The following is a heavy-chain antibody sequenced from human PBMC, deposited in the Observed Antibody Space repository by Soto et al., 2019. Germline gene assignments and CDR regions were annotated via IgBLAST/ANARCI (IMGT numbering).Heavy chain of an antibody. J-gene: IGHJ3*02. Sequence: SETLSLTCTVSGGSISIGGYYWSWIRQHPGKGLEWIGYIYYSGSTYYNPSLKSRVTISVDTSKNQFSLKLSSVTAADTAVYYCARKFGYYDSSGYYHAFDIWGQGTMVTVSS. V-gene: IGHV4-31*03. CDR1: GGSISIGGYY. D-gene: IGHD3-22*01. CDR2: IYYSGST. CDR3: ARKFGYYDSSGYYHAFDI.